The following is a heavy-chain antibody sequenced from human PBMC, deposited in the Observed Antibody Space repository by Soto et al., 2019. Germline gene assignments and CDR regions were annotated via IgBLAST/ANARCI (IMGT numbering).Heavy chain of an antibody. D-gene: IGHD7-27*01. CDR3: ASLGRGGKSNHHAIDV. V-gene: IGHV1-18*01. Sequence: QVQLVQSGAEVKKPGASVKVSCKASGYTFSNYIITWVRQAPGEGLEWMGWISSYNGDTNYAQKPQGRVTMTTDTSTTTAYIELRSRRSHGTAGYYCASLGRGGKSNHHAIDVWGQGTTVTVSS. CDR1: GYTFSNYI. CDR2: ISSYNGDT. J-gene: IGHJ6*02.